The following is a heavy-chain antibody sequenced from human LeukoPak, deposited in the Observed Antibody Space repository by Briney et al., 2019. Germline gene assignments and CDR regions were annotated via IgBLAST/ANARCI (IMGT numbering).Heavy chain of an antibody. J-gene: IGHJ4*02. CDR1: GFTFSSYE. CDR2: ISSGSTI. CDR3: AIDPG. Sequence: PGGSLRLSCAASGFTFSSYEMNWVRQAPGKGLEWVSYISSGSTIYYADSVKGRFTISRDNAKNSLYLQMNSLRAEDTAVYYCAIDPGWGQGTLVTVSS. V-gene: IGHV3-48*03. D-gene: IGHD3-9*01.